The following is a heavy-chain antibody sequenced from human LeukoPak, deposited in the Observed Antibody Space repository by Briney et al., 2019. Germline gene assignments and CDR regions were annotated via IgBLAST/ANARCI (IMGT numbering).Heavy chain of an antibody. CDR3: AKDLAVRGVIRRGILGAFDI. CDR1: GFIFSSYT. J-gene: IGHJ3*02. CDR2: ISGSGGST. Sequence: PGGSLRLSCAASGFIFSSYTMSWVRQAPGKGLEWVSAISGSGGSTYYADSVKGRFTVSRDNSKNTLYLQMNSLRVEDTAVYYCAKDLAVRGVIRRGILGAFDIWGQGTMVTVSS. D-gene: IGHD3-10*01. V-gene: IGHV3-23*01.